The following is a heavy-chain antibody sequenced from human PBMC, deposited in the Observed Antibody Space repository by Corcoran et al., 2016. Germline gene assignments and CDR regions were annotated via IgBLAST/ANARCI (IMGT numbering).Heavy chain of an antibody. D-gene: IGHD7-27*01. CDR1: GFTFSSYS. Sequence: EVQLVESGGGLVQPGGSLRLSCAASGFTFSSYSMNWVRQAPGKGLEWVSYISRSSSTIYYADSVKGRFTISRDNAKTSLYLQMNSLRAEDTALYYCARVFRLGAFDIWGQGTMVTVSS. CDR3: ARVFRLGAFDI. CDR2: ISRSSSTI. J-gene: IGHJ3*02. V-gene: IGHV3-48*04.